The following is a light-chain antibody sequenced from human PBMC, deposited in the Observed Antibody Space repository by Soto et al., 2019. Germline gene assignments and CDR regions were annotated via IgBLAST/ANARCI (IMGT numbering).Light chain of an antibody. V-gene: IGKV3-15*01. J-gene: IGKJ2*01. CDR3: QQSNNWPYT. CDR2: GAS. Sequence: EIVMTQSPATLSVSPGERATLSCRASQSVSSNLAWYQQKPAQAPRLLFYGASTRATGIPASFSGSGSGTDFTLTISSLQSEDFAVYYCQQSNNWPYTFGQGTKLEIK. CDR1: QSVSSN.